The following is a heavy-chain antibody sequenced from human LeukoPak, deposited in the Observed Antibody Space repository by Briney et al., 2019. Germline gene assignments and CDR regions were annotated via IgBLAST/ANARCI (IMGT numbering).Heavy chain of an antibody. J-gene: IGHJ4*02. V-gene: IGHV4-59*08. CDR1: GGSISSYY. CDR2: IYYSGST. D-gene: IGHD3-22*01. CDR3: ARSSPTYYYDSSGYYPLGY. Sequence: SETLSLTCTVSGGSISSYYWSWVRQPPGKGLEWIGYIYYSGSTNYNPSLKSRVTISVDTSKNQFSLKLSSVTAADMAVYYCARSSPTYYYDSSGYYPLGYWGQGTLVTVSS.